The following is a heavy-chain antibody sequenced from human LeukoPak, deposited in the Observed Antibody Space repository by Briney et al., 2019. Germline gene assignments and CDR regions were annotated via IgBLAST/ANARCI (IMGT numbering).Heavy chain of an antibody. V-gene: IGHV3-23*01. CDR3: AKDRYYFDY. CDR1: GFTFSSYA. D-gene: IGHD3-16*02. CDR2: ISGSGGST. Sequence: PGGSLRLSCAVSGFTFSSYAVSWARQAPGRGLEWDSAISGSGGSTYYAECVKGRFTISRDNSMNTLYLQMNSLRADYTAVYYCAKDRYYFDYWGQGTLVTVSS. J-gene: IGHJ4*02.